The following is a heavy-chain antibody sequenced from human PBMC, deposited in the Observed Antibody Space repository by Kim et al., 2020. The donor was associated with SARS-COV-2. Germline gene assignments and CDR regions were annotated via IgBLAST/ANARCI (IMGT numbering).Heavy chain of an antibody. Sequence: VDSVKGRLTIARDNAENSLYLQMNSLRAEDTAVYYCARDLRDYFGSGTLLWGQGTMVTVSS. J-gene: IGHJ3*01. CDR3: ARDLRDYFGSGTLL. D-gene: IGHD3-10*01. V-gene: IGHV3-7*03.